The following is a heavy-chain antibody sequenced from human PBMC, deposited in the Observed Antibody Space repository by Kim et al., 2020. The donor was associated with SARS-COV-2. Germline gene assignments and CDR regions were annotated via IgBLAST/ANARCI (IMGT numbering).Heavy chain of an antibody. CDR1: GFTFTNAW. CDR3: TTEGQCGGDCAHFDH. CDR2: IKSKIDGGTT. D-gene: IGHD2-21*01. V-gene: IGHV3-15*01. Sequence: GGSLRLSCAASGFTFTNAWMSWVRQAPGKGLEWVGRIKSKIDGGTTDYAAPVKGRFSISRDVSKDTLYLQMSSLKIEDTGFYYCTTEGQCGGDCAHFDHWGQGILVTVSS. J-gene: IGHJ4*02.